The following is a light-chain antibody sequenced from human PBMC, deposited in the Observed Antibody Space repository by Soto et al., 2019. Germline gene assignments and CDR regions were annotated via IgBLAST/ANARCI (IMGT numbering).Light chain of an antibody. Sequence: QSVLTQPPSASGTPGQRVTISCSGSSSNIDSYYVYWYQQLPGTAPKLLVYSNNQRPSGVPDRFSGSKSGTSASLAISGLQSEDEADYYCAAWDDSLSGYVFGTGTKVTVL. CDR1: SSNIDSYY. CDR3: AAWDDSLSGYV. J-gene: IGLJ1*01. V-gene: IGLV1-47*02. CDR2: SNN.